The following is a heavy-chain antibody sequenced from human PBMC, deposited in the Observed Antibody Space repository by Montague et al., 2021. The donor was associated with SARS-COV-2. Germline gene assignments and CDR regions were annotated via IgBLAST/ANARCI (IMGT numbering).Heavy chain of an antibody. D-gene: IGHD2-2*02. CDR2: INQSGSI. CDR3: ARLGEGVVPAPILGVGPYYSYVSRAV. V-gene: IGHV4-34*01. Sequence: SETLSLTCAVSGGSFSGFYWSWVRQPPGEGLEWIGEINQSGSINYNPSLKSRVTILVDSSKNQFSLKLTSVTAADTAVYYCARLGEGVVPAPILGVGPYYSYVSRAVWGNRATVTVS. CDR1: GGSFSGFY. J-gene: IGHJ6*03.